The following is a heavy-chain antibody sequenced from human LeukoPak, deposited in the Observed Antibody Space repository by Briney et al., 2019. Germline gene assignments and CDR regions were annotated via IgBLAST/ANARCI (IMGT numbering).Heavy chain of an antibody. CDR2: IYHSGST. V-gene: IGHV4-4*02. J-gene: IGHJ4*02. CDR1: GGSISSSNW. D-gene: IGHD3-9*01. CDR3: ARDRFYDILTGYYIPFDY. Sequence: SWTLSLTCAVSGGSISSSNWWSWVRQPPGKGLEWIGEIYHSGSTNYNPSLKSRVTISVDKSKNQFSLKLSSVTAADTAVYYCARDRFYDILTGYYIPFDYWGQGTLVTVSS.